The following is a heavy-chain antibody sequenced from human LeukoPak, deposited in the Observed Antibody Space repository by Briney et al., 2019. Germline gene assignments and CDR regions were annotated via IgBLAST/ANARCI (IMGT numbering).Heavy chain of an antibody. CDR1: GYTFTGYY. J-gene: IGHJ3*02. D-gene: IGHD6-19*01. V-gene: IGHV1-2*02. CDR2: INPNSGGT. CDR3: ARQQWLVNAFDI. Sequence: ASVKVSCKASGYTFTGYYMHWVRQAPGQGLEWMGWINPNSGGTNYAQKFQSRVTMTRDTSISTAYMELSRLRSDDTAVYYCARQQWLVNAFDIWGQGTMVTVSS.